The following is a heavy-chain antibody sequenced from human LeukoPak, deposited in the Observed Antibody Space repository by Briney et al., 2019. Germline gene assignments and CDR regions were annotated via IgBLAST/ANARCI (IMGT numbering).Heavy chain of an antibody. J-gene: IGHJ6*02. CDR3: ARDSGIVVVTYGMDV. CDR2: ISYDGSNK. V-gene: IGHV3-30-3*01. D-gene: IGHD3-22*01. Sequence: PGGSLRLFCAASGFTFSSYAMHWVRQAPGKGLEWVAVISYDGSNKYYAGSVKGRFTISRDNSKNTLYLQMNSLRAEDTAVYYCARDSGIVVVTYGMDVWGQGTTVTVSS. CDR1: GFTFSSYA.